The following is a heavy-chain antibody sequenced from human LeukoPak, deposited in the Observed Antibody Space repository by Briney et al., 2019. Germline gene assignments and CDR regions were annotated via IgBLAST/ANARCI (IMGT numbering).Heavy chain of an antibody. CDR3: AKDGVFRQWLGGWQDY. CDR1: GFIFSSYG. J-gene: IGHJ4*02. D-gene: IGHD6-19*01. Sequence: GRSLRLSRSASGFIFSSYGMHWVRQAPGKGLEWVAAISSDGSNKYYADSVKGRLTISRDNSKNTLYLEMNSLRAEDTAVYFCAKDGVFRQWLGGWQDYWGQGTLVTVSS. V-gene: IGHV3-30*18. CDR2: ISSDGSNK.